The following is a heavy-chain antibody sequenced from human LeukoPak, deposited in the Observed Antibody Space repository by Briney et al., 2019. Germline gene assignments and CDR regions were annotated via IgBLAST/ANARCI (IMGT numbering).Heavy chain of an antibody. Sequence: GGSLTLSCAASGFTFTSAWMSWVRQAPGKGLEWVGHIKSNTDGGTADSAAPVKGRFTISRDDSKNTLYLQMNSLKTEDTALYYCATEYYGSYNYWGQGALVTVSS. V-gene: IGHV3-15*01. CDR1: GFTFTSAW. CDR2: IKSNTDGGTA. CDR3: ATEYYGSYNY. J-gene: IGHJ4*02. D-gene: IGHD1-26*01.